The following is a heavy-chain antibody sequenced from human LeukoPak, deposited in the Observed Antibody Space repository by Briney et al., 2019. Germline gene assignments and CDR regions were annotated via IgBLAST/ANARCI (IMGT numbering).Heavy chain of an antibody. CDR1: GFTFSNYA. CDR2: VTASGGGS. V-gene: IGHV3-23*01. CDR3: AKDQYCGDRAVTHFDY. Sequence: PGGSLRLSCAASGFTFSNYAMTWVRQAPGKGLEWVSSVTASGGGSYYAGSVKGRFTISRDNSRNTLYLQMNSLGVGDTAVYYCAKDQYCGDRAVTHFDYWGQGALVTVSS. J-gene: IGHJ4*02. D-gene: IGHD4-17*01.